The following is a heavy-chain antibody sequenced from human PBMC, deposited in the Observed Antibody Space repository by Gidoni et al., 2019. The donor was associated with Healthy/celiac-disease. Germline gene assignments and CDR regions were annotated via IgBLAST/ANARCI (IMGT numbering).Heavy chain of an antibody. CDR2: IDYSGST. V-gene: IGHV4-59*01. J-gene: IGHJ3*02. CDR3: ARGQYYYGSGSYSEKAFDI. Sequence: QVQLQASGPGLVKPSETLSLTCTVSGGSISSYYRRWFRQPPGKGLEWTGYIDYSGSTNYNPSLKSRVTISVDTSKNQFSLKLSSVTAADTAVDYCARGQYYYGSGSYSEKAFDIWGQGTMVTVSS. CDR1: GGSISSYY. D-gene: IGHD3-10*01.